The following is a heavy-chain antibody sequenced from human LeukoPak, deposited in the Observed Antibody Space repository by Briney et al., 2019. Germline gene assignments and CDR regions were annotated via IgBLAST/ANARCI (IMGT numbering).Heavy chain of an antibody. Sequence: GGSLRLSCAASGFTFSSYAMNWVRQAPGKGLEWVSTISGSGGSKHYADSVEGRFTISRDNSKNTVYLQMNSLRAEDTAIYYCAKLTSASGAYRVDVWGQATTVTVSS. D-gene: IGHD3-10*01. CDR2: ISGSGGSK. CDR3: AKLTSASGAYRVDV. CDR1: GFTFSSYA. V-gene: IGHV3-23*01. J-gene: IGHJ6*02.